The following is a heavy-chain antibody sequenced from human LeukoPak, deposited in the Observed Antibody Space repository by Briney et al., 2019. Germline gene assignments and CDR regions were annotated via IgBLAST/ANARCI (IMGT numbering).Heavy chain of an antibody. J-gene: IGHJ5*02. CDR1: GGSFSGYY. CDR3: ARGRGSHCTNGVCYFGSWFDP. D-gene: IGHD2-8*01. Sequence: SETLSLTCAVYGGSFSGYYWSWIRQPPGKGLEWIGEINHSGSTNYNPSLKSRVTLSVDTSKNQFSLKLSSVTAADTAVYYCARGRGSHCTNGVCYFGSWFDPWGQGTLVTVSS. CDR2: INHSGST. V-gene: IGHV4-34*01.